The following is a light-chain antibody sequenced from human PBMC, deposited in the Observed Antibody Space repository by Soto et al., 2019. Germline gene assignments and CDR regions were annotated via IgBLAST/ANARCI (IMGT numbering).Light chain of an antibody. CDR2: DGS. CDR1: SSDVGGYNY. V-gene: IGLV2-8*01. CDR3: SSYAGSNNYV. Sequence: QSVLNQPPSASGSPGQSVTISCTGTSSDVGGYNYVSWYQQHPGKAPKVRIYDGSKRPSGAPDRLSGSKSGNTASLTVSGLQAEDEANYYCSSYAGSNNYVFGTGTKVTVL. J-gene: IGLJ1*01.